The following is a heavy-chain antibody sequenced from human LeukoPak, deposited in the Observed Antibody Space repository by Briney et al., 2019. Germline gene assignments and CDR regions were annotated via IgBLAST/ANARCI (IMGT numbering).Heavy chain of an antibody. CDR3: ARGGTVTTVDY. Sequence: SETLSLTCTVSGGSISSYYWSWIRQPPGKGLEWIGYIYYSGSTNYNPSLKSRVTISVDTSKNQFSLKLSSVTAADTAVYYCARGGTVTTVDYWGQGTLVTVSS. CDR2: IYYSGST. D-gene: IGHD4-17*01. V-gene: IGHV4-59*13. CDR1: GGSISSYY. J-gene: IGHJ4*02.